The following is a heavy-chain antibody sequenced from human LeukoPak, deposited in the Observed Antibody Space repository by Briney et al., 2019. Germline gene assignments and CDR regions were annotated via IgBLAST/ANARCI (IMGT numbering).Heavy chain of an antibody. D-gene: IGHD3-10*01. J-gene: IGHJ4*02. CDR3: VRDRRFGELLKDDY. CDR1: GFSFSDYY. CDR2: ISDRSNII. Sequence: GGSLRLSCAASGFSFSDYYMRWIRQAPGNGLEWVSQISDRSNIIYYADSVKGRFTISRDNAKNSVHLQMNSLRAEDTAVYYCVRDRRFGELLKDDYWGQRSQVTVSS. V-gene: IGHV3-11*01.